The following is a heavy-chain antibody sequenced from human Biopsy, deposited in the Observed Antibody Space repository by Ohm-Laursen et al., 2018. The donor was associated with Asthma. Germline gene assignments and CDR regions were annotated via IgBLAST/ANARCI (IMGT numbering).Heavy chain of an antibody. J-gene: IGHJ3*02. Sequence: SVTPSCTASGYTFINSAIHWVRQDPGPRLESLGWINAGNGNTQYSQKFQGRSTITRDTSASTAYMALRSLRSEHTAVYYGARTYYDFLTGQVNDAFAIWGQGTLVTVSS. CDR1: GYTFINSA. V-gene: IGHV1-3*01. D-gene: IGHD3-9*01. CDR3: ARTYYDFLTGQVNDAFAI. CDR2: INAGNGNT.